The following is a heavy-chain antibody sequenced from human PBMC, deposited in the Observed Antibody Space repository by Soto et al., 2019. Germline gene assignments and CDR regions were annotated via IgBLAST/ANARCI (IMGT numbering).Heavy chain of an antibody. D-gene: IGHD6-13*01. CDR3: ARDVSPGTSSLYFDVLDI. Sequence: EVRLVECGGGLVQPGGSLRLSCAASGFTFSSDWMTWVRQAPGKGLEWVANIRKDGSKTSYLDSVRGRFTICRDNAQSSLYLPMDSLRAEDTASYYWARDVSPGTSSLYFDVLDIWGQGTMVTVSS. V-gene: IGHV3-7*05. CDR2: IRKDGSKT. J-gene: IGHJ3*02. CDR1: GFTFSSDW.